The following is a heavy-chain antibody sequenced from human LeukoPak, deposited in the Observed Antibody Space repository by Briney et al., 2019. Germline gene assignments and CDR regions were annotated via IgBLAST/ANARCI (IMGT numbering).Heavy chain of an antibody. CDR3: AKWPEGAMDYFDY. J-gene: IGHJ4*02. CDR1: GFTFSSYA. D-gene: IGHD3-16*01. V-gene: IGHV3-23*01. CDR2: ISGDGTRT. Sequence: GGSLRLSCAASGFTFSSYAMSWVRQAPGKGLEWVSAISGDGTRTYYADSVKGRFTISRDNSKNTLYLEMSSLRVEDTAIYYCAKWPEGAMDYFDYWGQGTLITVSS.